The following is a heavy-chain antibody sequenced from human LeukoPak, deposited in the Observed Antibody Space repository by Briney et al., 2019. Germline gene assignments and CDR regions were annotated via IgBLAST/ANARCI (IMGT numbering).Heavy chain of an antibody. CDR2: ISSGSTYI. CDR3: ARVERGYNYGPFDY. J-gene: IGHJ4*02. CDR1: GFTVSSCS. Sequence: GGSLRLSCAASGFTVSSCSMNWVRQAPGRGLGWVSFISSGSTYIYYADSVKGRFTISRDTAKNSLYLQMNSLRAEDTAVYYCARVERGYNYGPFDYWGQGTLVTVSS. V-gene: IGHV3-21*06. D-gene: IGHD5-18*01.